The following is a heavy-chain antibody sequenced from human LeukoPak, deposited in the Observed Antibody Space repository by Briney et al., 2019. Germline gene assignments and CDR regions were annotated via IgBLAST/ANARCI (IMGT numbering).Heavy chain of an antibody. CDR1: GFTVSSNY. Sequence: PGGSLRLSCAASGFTVSSNYMSWVRQAPGKGLEWVSVIYSVGSTYYADSVKGRFTTSRDNSKNTLYPQMNSLRAEDTAVYYCARDYGGDNWGQGTLVTVSS. J-gene: IGHJ4*02. V-gene: IGHV3-53*01. CDR3: ARDYGGDN. CDR2: IYSVGST. D-gene: IGHD4-23*01.